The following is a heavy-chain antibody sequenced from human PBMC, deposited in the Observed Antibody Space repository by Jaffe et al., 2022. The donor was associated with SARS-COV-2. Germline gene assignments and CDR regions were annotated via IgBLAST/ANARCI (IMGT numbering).Heavy chain of an antibody. CDR3: ANKVDRGYSYGAWVDS. D-gene: IGHD5-18*01. CDR2: IGNSGGST. CDR1: GFSFSSYA. Sequence: EVQLLESGGGLVQPGGSLRLSCAASGFSFSSYAMTWVRQAPGKGLEWLASIGNSGGSTYYADSVKGRFTISRDNSKKTLYLQLTSLRAEDTAIYYCANKVDRGYSYGAWVDSWGQGTLVTVSS. J-gene: IGHJ4*02. V-gene: IGHV3-23*01.